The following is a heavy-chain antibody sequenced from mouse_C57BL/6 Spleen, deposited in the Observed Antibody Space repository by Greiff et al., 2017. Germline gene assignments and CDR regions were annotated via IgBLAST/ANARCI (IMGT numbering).Heavy chain of an antibody. J-gene: IGHJ2*01. CDR1: GYAFTNYL. CDR2: INPGSGGT. V-gene: IGHV1-54*01. D-gene: IGHD1-1*01. CDR3: ARGGEGVYYGSSYLDY. Sequence: VQLQQSGAELVRPGTSVKVSCKASGYAFTNYLIEWVKQRPGQGLEWIGVINPGSGGTNYNEKFKGKATLTADKSSSTAYMQLSSLTSEDSAVXFCARGGEGVYYGSSYLDYWGQGTTLTVSS.